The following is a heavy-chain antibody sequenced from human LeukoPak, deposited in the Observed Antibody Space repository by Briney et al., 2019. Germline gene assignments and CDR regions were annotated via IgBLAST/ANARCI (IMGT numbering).Heavy chain of an antibody. CDR2: ISPSGNT. V-gene: IGHV4-34*01. D-gene: IGHD4-11*01. Sequence: GSLRLSCATSEFTFSDYWMSWVRQAPGKSLEWVGEISPSGNTQYNPSLKSRVTISLDASKSQFYLKLNSVTAADTAVYYCARRVRSADYRLDYWGQGTLVTVSS. CDR3: ARRVRSADYRLDY. J-gene: IGHJ4*02. CDR1: EFTFSDYW.